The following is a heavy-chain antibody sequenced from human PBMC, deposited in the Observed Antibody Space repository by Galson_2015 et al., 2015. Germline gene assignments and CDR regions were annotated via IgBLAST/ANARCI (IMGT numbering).Heavy chain of an antibody. D-gene: IGHD4-17*01. CDR3: ARGSGSYYGYFEY. J-gene: IGHJ4*02. CDR1: GGSFSGYY. V-gene: IGHV4-34*01. Sequence: ETLSLTCAVYGGSFSGYYWCWLRPPPGRGLEWIGEVNHSGNTNYKPSLKSRFTISVDNSKNQLYLKLSPVTAADTAVYYCARGSGSYYGYFEYWGQGTLVTVSS. CDR2: VNHSGNT.